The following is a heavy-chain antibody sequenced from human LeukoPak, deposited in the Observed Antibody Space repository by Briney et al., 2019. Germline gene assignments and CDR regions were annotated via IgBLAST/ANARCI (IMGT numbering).Heavy chain of an antibody. CDR1: GGSIRSGGYY. CDR3: ARLRGNYFPDY. J-gene: IGHJ4*02. CDR2: IYYSGST. V-gene: IGHV4-31*03. D-gene: IGHD4-11*01. Sequence: SQTLSLTCTVSGGSIRSGGYYWSWIRQHPGKGLEWIGYIYYSGSTYYNPSLKSRVTISVDTSKKQFSLKVSSVTAADTAVYYCARLRGNYFPDYWGQGTLVTVSS.